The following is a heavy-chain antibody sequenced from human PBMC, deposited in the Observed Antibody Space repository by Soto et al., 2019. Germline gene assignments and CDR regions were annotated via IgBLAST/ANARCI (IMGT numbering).Heavy chain of an antibody. Sequence: ASVKVSCKASGYTFTSYGISWGRQAPGQGLEWMGWIIAYNGNTNYAQKLQGRVTMTTDTSTSTAYMELRSLRSDDTAVYYCARGGGWGGATAFTGVDYWGQGTLVTVSS. CDR3: ARGGGWGGATAFTGVDY. D-gene: IGHD1-26*01. CDR1: GYTFTSYG. V-gene: IGHV1-18*04. J-gene: IGHJ4*02. CDR2: IIAYNGNT.